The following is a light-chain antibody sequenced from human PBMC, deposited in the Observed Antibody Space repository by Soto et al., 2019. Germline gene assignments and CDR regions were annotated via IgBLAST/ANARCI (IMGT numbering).Light chain of an antibody. Sequence: EVVLAQSPVSLSLGRGERANSSCRASQSFRGLLAWYQQKPGQAPSLLIYNAHNRATGIPPRFSGTGSGTDFTLTISSLGPEDSAVYYCQHRHLWPITFGQGTRLEI. V-gene: IGKV3-11*01. J-gene: IGKJ5*01. CDR3: QHRHLWPIT. CDR2: NAH. CDR1: QSFRGL.